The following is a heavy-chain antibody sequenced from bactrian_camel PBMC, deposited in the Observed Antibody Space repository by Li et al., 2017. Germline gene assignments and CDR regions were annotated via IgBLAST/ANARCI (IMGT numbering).Heavy chain of an antibody. J-gene: IGHJ4*01. D-gene: IGHD6*01. V-gene: IGHV3-2*01. Sequence: VQLVESGGGSVQAGGSLRLSCANSGYTFSGYYMGWFRQAPGMEREQVAAFIYTFHRTTRYADSVKGRFTISRDDAKNTMYLQMNNLQPEDTAMYYCAADVGSMSGNCQPNYWGQGTQVTVS. CDR2: IYTFHRTT. CDR3: AADVGSMSGNCQPNY. CDR1: GYTFSGYY.